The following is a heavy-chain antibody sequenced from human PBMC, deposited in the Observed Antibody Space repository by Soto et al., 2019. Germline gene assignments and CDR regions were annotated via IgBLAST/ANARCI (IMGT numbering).Heavy chain of an antibody. V-gene: IGHV3-23*01. CDR3: AKAKPEYDFWSGYYTDEDFYFDY. Sequence: GGSLRLSCAASGFTFSSYAMSWVRQAPGKGLEWVSAISGSGGSTYYADSVKGRFTISRDNSKNTLYLQMNSLRAEDTAVYYCAKAKPEYDFWSGYYTDEDFYFDYWGQGTLVTVSS. J-gene: IGHJ4*02. CDR2: ISGSGGST. D-gene: IGHD3-3*01. CDR1: GFTFSSYA.